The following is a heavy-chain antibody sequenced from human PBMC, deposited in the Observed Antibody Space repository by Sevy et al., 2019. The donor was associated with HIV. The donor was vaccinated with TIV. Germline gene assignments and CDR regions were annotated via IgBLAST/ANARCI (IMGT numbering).Heavy chain of an antibody. V-gene: IGHV3-7*01. Sequence: GGSLRLSCAASGFTLNSYWMNWVRQAPGKGLEWVANINQNGSVTYYVDSVKGRFTISRDNARNLVYLQMNSLRVEDTALYYWVRAVVIDGSFWGQGAPVTVSS. D-gene: IGHD2-2*01. CDR1: GFTLNSYW. J-gene: IGHJ4*02. CDR2: INQNGSVT. CDR3: VRAVVIDGSF.